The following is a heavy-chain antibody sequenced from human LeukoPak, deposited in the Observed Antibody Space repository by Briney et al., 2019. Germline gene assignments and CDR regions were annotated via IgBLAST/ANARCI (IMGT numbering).Heavy chain of an antibody. Sequence: GGSLRLSCAASGFTFSSYGMHWVRQAPGKGLEWVAFIRYDGSNKYYADSVKGRFTISRDNSKNTLYLQMNSLRAEDTAVYYSAKDGGSVVPASMDVWGKGTTVTVSS. CDR3: AKDGGSVVPASMDV. V-gene: IGHV3-30*02. CDR2: IRYDGSNK. J-gene: IGHJ6*03. CDR1: GFTFSSYG. D-gene: IGHD2-2*01.